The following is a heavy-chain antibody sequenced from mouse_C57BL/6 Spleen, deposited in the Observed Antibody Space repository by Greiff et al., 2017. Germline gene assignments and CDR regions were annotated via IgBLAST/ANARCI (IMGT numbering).Heavy chain of an antibody. V-gene: IGHV1-55*01. Sequence: QVQLQQPGAELVKPGASVKMSCKASGYTFTSYWITWVKQRPGQGLEWIGDIYPGSGSTNYNEKFKSKATLTVDTSSSTAYMQLSSLTSEDSAVYYCARFYPHYYGSSYWYFDVWGTGTTVTVSS. CDR2: IYPGSGST. CDR3: ARFYPHYYGSSYWYFDV. D-gene: IGHD1-1*01. J-gene: IGHJ1*03. CDR1: GYTFTSYW.